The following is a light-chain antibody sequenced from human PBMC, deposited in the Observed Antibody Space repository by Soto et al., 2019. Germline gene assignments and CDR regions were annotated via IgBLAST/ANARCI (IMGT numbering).Light chain of an antibody. CDR2: DAS. Sequence: EIVLTQSPATLSLSPGERATLSCRASQSVSSYLAWYQQKPGQAPRLLIYDASNRATGIPARFSGNGSGTDFTFTISSLEPEDFAVYYCQQRSNWPLFGQGTRLEIK. J-gene: IGKJ5*01. CDR1: QSVSSY. V-gene: IGKV3-11*01. CDR3: QQRSNWPL.